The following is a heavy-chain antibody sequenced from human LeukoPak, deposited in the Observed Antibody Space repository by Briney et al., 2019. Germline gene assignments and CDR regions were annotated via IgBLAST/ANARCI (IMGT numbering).Heavy chain of an antibody. Sequence: PGRSLRLSCAASGFTFDDYAMHWVRQAPGKGLEWVSGISWNSGSIGYADSVKGRFTISRDNAKNSLYLQMNSLRAEDTALCYCAKGSNRGYFDYWGQGTLVTVSS. CDR2: ISWNSGSI. J-gene: IGHJ4*02. CDR3: AKGSNRGYFDY. CDR1: GFTFDDYA. V-gene: IGHV3-9*01. D-gene: IGHD1-14*01.